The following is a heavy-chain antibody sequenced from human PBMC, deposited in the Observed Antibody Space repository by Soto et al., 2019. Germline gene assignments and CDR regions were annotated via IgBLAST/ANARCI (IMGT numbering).Heavy chain of an antibody. CDR3: ARVPRLLDS. CDR1: GFTGSEYW. Sequence: EVQLVESGGGLVQPGGSLRLSCAASGFTGSEYWMNWVRQAPGKGLEWVAYINTDGSAKKHVASVEGRFTISRDNAKNSLYLQMNSLRVEDTAVYYCARVPRLLDSWGQGTLVTVSP. CDR2: INTDGSAK. D-gene: IGHD6-6*01. V-gene: IGHV3-7*01. J-gene: IGHJ4*02.